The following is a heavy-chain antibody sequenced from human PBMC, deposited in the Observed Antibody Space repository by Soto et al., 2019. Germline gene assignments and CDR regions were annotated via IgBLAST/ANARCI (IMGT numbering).Heavy chain of an antibody. J-gene: IGHJ4*02. CDR3: AKGRRSRLVPFDY. D-gene: IGHD2-21*01. CDR2: ISGSGGST. V-gene: IGHV3-23*01. Sequence: LRLSCAASGFTFSSYAMSWVRQAPGKGLEWVSAISGSGGSTYYADSVKGRFTISRDNSKNTLYLQMNSLRAEDTAVYYCAKGRRSRLVPFDYWGQGTLVTVSS. CDR1: GFTFSSYA.